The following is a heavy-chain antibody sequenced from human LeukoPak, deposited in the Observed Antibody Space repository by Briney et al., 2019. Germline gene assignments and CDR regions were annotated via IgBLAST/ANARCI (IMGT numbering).Heavy chain of an antibody. CDR1: GDSISNYY. D-gene: IGHD3-22*01. CDR3: ARCLNTYYYDNSGYSPEHYYMDV. CDR2: IYASGSS. Sequence: ASETLSLTCTVSGDSISNYYWSWVRQPAGKGLEWIGRIYASGSSNYNPSLKSRITMSVDTSKSQFSLKLSSVTAADTAVYYCARCLNTYYYDNSGYSPEHYYMDVWGKGTTVIVSS. V-gene: IGHV4-4*07. J-gene: IGHJ6*03.